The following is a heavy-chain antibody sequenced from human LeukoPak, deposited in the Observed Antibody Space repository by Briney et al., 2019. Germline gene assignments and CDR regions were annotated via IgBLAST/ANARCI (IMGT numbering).Heavy chain of an antibody. Sequence: GGSLRLSCAASGFTFSDYYMSWVRQAPGKGLEWVAVISYDGSNKYYADSVKGRFTISRDNSKNTLYLQMNSLRAEDTAVYYCAKDDSPGTASYYYYMDVWGKGTTVTVSS. V-gene: IGHV3-30*18. J-gene: IGHJ6*03. CDR3: AKDDSPGTASYYYYMDV. CDR1: GFTFSDYY. D-gene: IGHD1-1*01. CDR2: ISYDGSNK.